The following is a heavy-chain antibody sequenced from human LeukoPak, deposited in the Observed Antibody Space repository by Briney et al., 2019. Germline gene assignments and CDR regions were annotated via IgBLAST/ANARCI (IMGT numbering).Heavy chain of an antibody. Sequence: ASVKVSCKASGGTFSSYAITWVRQAPGQGLEWMGRIIPILDAADSAQKFKGRLTICADKSTSTVYMELSSLRSEDTAIYYCARFPVRGYTYGSVIHHMDVWGQGTLVTVSS. V-gene: IGHV1-69*04. D-gene: IGHD5-18*01. CDR1: GGTFSSYA. CDR2: IIPILDAA. CDR3: ARFPVRGYTYGSVIHHMDV. J-gene: IGHJ6*02.